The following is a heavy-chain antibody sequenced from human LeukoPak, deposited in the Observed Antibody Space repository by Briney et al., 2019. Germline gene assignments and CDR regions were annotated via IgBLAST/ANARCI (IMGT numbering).Heavy chain of an antibody. CDR2: INHSGST. Sequence: SETLSLTCAVYGGSFSGYYWSWIRQPPGKGLEWIGEINHSGSTNYNPSLKSRVTISVDTSKNQFSLKLSSVTAADTAVYYCARGRRWELSFDYWGQGTLVTVSS. V-gene: IGHV4-34*01. D-gene: IGHD1-26*01. CDR3: ARGRRWELSFDY. CDR1: GGSFSGYY. J-gene: IGHJ4*02.